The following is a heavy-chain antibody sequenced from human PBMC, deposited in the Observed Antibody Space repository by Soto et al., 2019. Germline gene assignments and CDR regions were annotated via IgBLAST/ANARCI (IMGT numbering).Heavy chain of an antibody. CDR1: GYTFTSYG. Sequence: QVHLVQSGAEVKKPGASVKVSCKASGYTFTSYGITWVRQAPGQGLEWMGWISAHNGNTDYAQKLQGRVIVTRDTSTSTAYMELRSQRSDDMAVYYCARGRYGDYWGQGALVTVSS. J-gene: IGHJ4*02. V-gene: IGHV1-18*03. D-gene: IGHD1-1*01. CDR3: ARGRYGDY. CDR2: ISAHNGNT.